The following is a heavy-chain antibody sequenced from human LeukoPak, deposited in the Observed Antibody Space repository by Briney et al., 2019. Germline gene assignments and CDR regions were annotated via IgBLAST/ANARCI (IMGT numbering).Heavy chain of an antibody. V-gene: IGHV3-23*01. CDR3: KSYYYDSSGYYYFDY. D-gene: IGHD3-22*01. Sequence: GGSLRLSCAASGFTFSSYAMSWVRQAPGKGLEWVSAINGSGGSTYYAYSVKRRFTISNDNSNNTLFLQSNMMTAEATADYYFKSYYYDSSGYYYFDYWGQGTLVTVSS. CDR1: GFTFSSYA. J-gene: IGHJ4*02. CDR2: INGSGGST.